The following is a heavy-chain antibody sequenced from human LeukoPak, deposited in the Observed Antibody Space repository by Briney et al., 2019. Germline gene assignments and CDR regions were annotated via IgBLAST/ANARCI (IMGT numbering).Heavy chain of an antibody. J-gene: IGHJ4*02. Sequence: PGGSLRLSCAASGFTLSSYWMSWVRQAPGKGLEWVSAISGSGGSTYYADSVKGRFTISRDNSKNTLYLQMNSLRAEDTAVYYCAKLGSYYYDSSGYFYWGQGTLVTVSS. CDR1: GFTLSSYW. D-gene: IGHD3-22*01. V-gene: IGHV3-23*01. CDR3: AKLGSYYYDSSGYFY. CDR2: ISGSGGST.